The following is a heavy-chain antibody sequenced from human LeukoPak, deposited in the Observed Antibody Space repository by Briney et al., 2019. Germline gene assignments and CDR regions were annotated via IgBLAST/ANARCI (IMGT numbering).Heavy chain of an antibody. D-gene: IGHD6-19*01. J-gene: IGHJ4*02. Sequence: PSETLSLTCTVSGGSISSYYWSWIRQPPGKGLEWTGYIYYSGSTNYNPSLKSRVTISVDTSKNQFSLKLSSVTAADTAVYYCARLGGIAVAGPLNYYFDYWGQGTLVTVSS. CDR1: GGSISSYY. V-gene: IGHV4-59*08. CDR3: ARLGGIAVAGPLNYYFDY. CDR2: IYYSGST.